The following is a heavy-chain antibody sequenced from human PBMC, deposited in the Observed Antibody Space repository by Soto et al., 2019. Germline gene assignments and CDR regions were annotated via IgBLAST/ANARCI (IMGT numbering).Heavy chain of an antibody. CDR1: GFTFDDYA. D-gene: IGHD6-19*01. CDR2: ISWNSGSI. J-gene: IGHJ4*02. Sequence: EVQLVESGGGLVQPGRSLRLSCAASGFTFDDYAMHWVRQAPGKGLEWVSGISWNSGSIGYADSVRGRFTISGDNAKNRRYLQMKSLRAEDTALYYCAKSRKAVAGIWDFDYWGQGTLVTVSS. V-gene: IGHV3-9*01. CDR3: AKSRKAVAGIWDFDY.